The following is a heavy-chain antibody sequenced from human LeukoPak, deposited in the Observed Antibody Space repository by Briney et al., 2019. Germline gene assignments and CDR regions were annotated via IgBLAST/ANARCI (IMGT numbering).Heavy chain of an antibody. CDR1: GFTFSSYA. CDR3: ARGRAVTGSTVIDY. V-gene: IGHV3-30-3*01. D-gene: IGHD6-19*01. Sequence: GGSLRLSCAASGFTFSSYAMHWVRRAPGKALEWVATISSDGGSRYCSDSVKGRFTISRDNSKNTLYLQMNSLRPEDTAVFHCARGRAVTGSTVIDYWGQGTLVTVSS. CDR2: ISSDGGSR. J-gene: IGHJ4*02.